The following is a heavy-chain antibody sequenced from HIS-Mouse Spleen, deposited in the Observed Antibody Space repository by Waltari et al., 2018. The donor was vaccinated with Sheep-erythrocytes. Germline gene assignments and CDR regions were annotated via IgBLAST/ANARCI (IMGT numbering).Heavy chain of an antibody. V-gene: IGHV3-21*01. D-gene: IGHD1-26*01. CDR2: ISISNSYI. CDR1: GFTFSSYS. Sequence: EVQLVESGGGLVKPGGSLRLSCAASGFTFSSYSMNWVRQAPGKGLEWVSSISISNSYIYYADSVKGRFTSSKDNAKNSLYLQRTSLRAEDTAVYYCARVASGATFDYWGQGTLVTVSS. CDR3: ARVASGATFDY. J-gene: IGHJ4*02.